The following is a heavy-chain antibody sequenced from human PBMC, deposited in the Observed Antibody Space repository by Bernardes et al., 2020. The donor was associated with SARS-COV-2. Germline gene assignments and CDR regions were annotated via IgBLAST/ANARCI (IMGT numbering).Heavy chain of an antibody. J-gene: IGHJ6*02. D-gene: IGHD6-13*01. CDR1: GFTFSIHA. CDR3: AKVIAAAGKGGVFDYYYGMDV. Sequence: GSLRLSCTASGFTFSIHAMSWVRQAPGKGLEWVSAISGRGGSTCYADSVRGRFTISRDNSKNTLYMQMNSLRAEDTAVYYCAKVIAAAGKGGVFDYYYGMDVWGQGTTVTVSS. CDR2: ISGRGGST. V-gene: IGHV3-23*01.